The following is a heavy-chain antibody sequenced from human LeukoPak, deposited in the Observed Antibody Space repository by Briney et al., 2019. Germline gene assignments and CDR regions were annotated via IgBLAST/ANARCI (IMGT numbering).Heavy chain of an antibody. J-gene: IGHJ4*02. D-gene: IGHD3-10*01. Sequence: GGSLRLSCAASGFTFSSYGMHWVRQAPGKGLEWVAVIWYDGSNKYYADSVKGRFTISRDNSKNTLYLQMNSLRAEDTAVYYCARSPRLTGAFFDYWGQGTLVTVSS. CDR1: GFTFSSYG. V-gene: IGHV3-33*01. CDR2: IWYDGSNK. CDR3: ARSPRLTGAFFDY.